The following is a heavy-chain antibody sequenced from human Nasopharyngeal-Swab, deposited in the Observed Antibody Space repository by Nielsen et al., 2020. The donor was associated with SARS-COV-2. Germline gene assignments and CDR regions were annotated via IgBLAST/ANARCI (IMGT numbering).Heavy chain of an antibody. CDR2: IYYSGST. Sequence: GQAPGTGLAWIGYIYYSGSTYYNPSLKSRVTISVDTSKNQFSLKLSSVTAADTAVYYCARDLRYSSGWSPGRYFDLWGRGTLVTVSS. CDR3: ARDLRYSSGWSPGRYFDL. D-gene: IGHD6-19*01. V-gene: IGHV4-31*02. J-gene: IGHJ2*01.